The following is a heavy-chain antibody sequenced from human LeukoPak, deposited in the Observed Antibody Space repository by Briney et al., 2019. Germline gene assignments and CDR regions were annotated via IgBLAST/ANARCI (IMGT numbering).Heavy chain of an antibody. J-gene: IGHJ6*02. V-gene: IGHV3-9*01. CDR1: GFTFDDYA. D-gene: IGHD2-2*01. CDR3: AKDMYCSTTSCYAAGPYGMDV. Sequence: PGGSLRLSCAASGFTFDDYAMHWVRQAPGKGLEWVSGISWNSGRIGYAVSVEGRFTISRDNAKNSLYLQMNSLRAEDTALYYCAKDMYCSTTSCYAAGPYGMDVWGQGTTVTVSS. CDR2: ISWNSGRI.